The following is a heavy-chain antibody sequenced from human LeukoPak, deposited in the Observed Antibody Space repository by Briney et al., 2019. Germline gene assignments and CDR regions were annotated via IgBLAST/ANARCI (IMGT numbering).Heavy chain of an antibody. CDR2: INHRGST. D-gene: IGHD6-13*01. CDR1: GYSISSGYY. CDR3: ARRRRSSWYGFPDY. Sequence: SETLSLTCTVSGYSISSGYYWGWIRQPPGKGLEWIGEINHRGSTNYNPSLKSRVTISVDTSKNQFSLKLSSVTAADTAVYYCARRRRSSWYGFPDYWGQGTLVTVSS. V-gene: IGHV4-38-2*02. J-gene: IGHJ4*02.